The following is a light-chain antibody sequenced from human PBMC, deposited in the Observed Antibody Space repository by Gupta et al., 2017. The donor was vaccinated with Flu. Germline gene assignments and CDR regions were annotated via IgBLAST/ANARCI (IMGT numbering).Light chain of an antibody. CDR3: SSYGAVGL. Sequence: QSALTQPASVSGSPGQSIAISCTGSSSDVGAYNYVSWYQQHPGKAPKLIIYDVTNRPSGVSTRFSGSKSGNMASLTISGLQAEDEADYYCSSYGAVGLFGGGTKVTVL. J-gene: IGLJ3*02. CDR1: SSDVGAYNY. CDR2: DVT. V-gene: IGLV2-14*03.